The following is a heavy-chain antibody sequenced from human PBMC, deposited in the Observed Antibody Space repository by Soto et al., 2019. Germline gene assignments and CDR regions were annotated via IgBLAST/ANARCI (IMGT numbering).Heavy chain of an antibody. D-gene: IGHD2-15*01. CDR2: FDPEDGET. V-gene: IGHV1-24*01. CDR3: ATLGILGYCSGGSCYYFDY. J-gene: IGHJ4*02. CDR1: GYTLTELS. Sequence: ASEKVSCKVSGYTLTELSMHWVRQAPGKGLEWMGGFDPEDGETIYAQKFQGRVTMTEDTSTDTAYMELSSLRSEDTAVYYCATLGILGYCSGGSCYYFDYWGQGTLVTVSS.